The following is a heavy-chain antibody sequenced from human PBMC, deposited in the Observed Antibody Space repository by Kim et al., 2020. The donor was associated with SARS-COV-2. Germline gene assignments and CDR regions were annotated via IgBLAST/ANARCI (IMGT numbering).Heavy chain of an antibody. CDR3: ASRHYYGSGTDY. CDR2: IYDSGNT. D-gene: IGHD3-10*01. V-gene: IGHV4-39*01. J-gene: IGHJ4*02. Sequence: SETLSLTCTVSGASISSSIYYWGWIRQPPGKGLEWIGSIYDSGNTYYNPSLKSRVTISVDTSKNQFSLKLSSATAADTAVYYCASRHYYGSGTDYWGQGTLVTVSS. CDR1: GASISSSIYY.